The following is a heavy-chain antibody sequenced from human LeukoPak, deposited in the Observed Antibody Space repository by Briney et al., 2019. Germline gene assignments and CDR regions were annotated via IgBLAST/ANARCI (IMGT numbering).Heavy chain of an antibody. CDR1: GYTFTGYY. CDR3: ARDLFIAAAPTDY. Sequence: ASVKGSCKASGYTFTGYYMHWVRQAPGQGLEWMGWINPNSGGTNYAQKFQGRVTMTRDTSISTAYMELSRLRSDDTAVYYCARDLFIAAAPTDYWGQGTLVTVSS. J-gene: IGHJ4*02. D-gene: IGHD6-13*01. CDR2: INPNSGGT. V-gene: IGHV1-2*02.